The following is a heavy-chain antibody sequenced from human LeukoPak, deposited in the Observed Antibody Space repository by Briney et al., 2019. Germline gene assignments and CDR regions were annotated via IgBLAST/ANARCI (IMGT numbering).Heavy chain of an antibody. D-gene: IGHD6-19*01. CDR1: GDTFTGYY. CDR2: INPNSGGT. Sequence: ASLKVSCKASGDTFTGYYMHWVRQAPGQGLEWMGWINPNSGGTNYTQEFQGRVTLTRDTSISTAYMGMSRLRSDDTAVYYCARDPLEQWHPREYFDYWGQGTLVTVSS. V-gene: IGHV1-2*02. J-gene: IGHJ4*02. CDR3: ARDPLEQWHPREYFDY.